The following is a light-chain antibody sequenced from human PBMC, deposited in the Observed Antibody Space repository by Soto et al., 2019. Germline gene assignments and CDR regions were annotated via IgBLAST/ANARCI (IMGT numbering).Light chain of an antibody. CDR3: QQYGSSPFT. V-gene: IGKV3-20*01. Sequence: VLTQSPGTLSLSPGDSATLSCRASQSVSSSYLAWYQQKPGQAPRILIYGASSRATGIPDRLSGSESGTDFNLTISRLEPEDFAVYYCQQYGSSPFTCGPGTKVDIK. CDR2: GAS. CDR1: QSVSSSY. J-gene: IGKJ3*01.